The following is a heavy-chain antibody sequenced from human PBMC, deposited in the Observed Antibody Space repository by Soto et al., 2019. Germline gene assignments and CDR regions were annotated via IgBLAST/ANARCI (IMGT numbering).Heavy chain of an antibody. CDR1: GGTFSSYA. Sequence: QVQLVQSGAEVKKPGSSVKVSCKASGGTFSSYAISWVRQAPGQGLEWMGGIIAIFGTANYAQRFKGRVTITADEYKRTAYTEVSSLRLQDPAVYYGAGDAEPYGSGSYQRYYDCMDDWGQGTTVTVAS. J-gene: IGHJ6*02. D-gene: IGHD3-10*01. CDR2: IIAIFGTA. V-gene: IGHV1-69*12. CDR3: AGDAEPYGSGSYQRYYDCMDD.